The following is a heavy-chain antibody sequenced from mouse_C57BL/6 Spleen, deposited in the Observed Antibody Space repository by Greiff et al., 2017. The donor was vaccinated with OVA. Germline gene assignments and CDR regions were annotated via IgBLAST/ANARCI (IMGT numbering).Heavy chain of an antibody. J-gene: IGHJ2*01. CDR2: IYPGDGDT. CDR3: ARSDYYCSTYYFDY. V-gene: IGHV1-80*01. D-gene: IGHD1-1*01. CDR1: GYAFSSYW. Sequence: QVQLQQPGAELVKPGASVKLSCKASGYAFSSYWMNWVKQRPGKGLEWIGQIYPGDGDTNYNGKFKGKATLTADKSSSTAYMQLSSLTSEDSAVYFCARSDYYCSTYYFDYWGQGTTLTVSS.